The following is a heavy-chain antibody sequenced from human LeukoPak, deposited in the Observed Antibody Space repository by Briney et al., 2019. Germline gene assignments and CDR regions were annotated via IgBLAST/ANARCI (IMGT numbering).Heavy chain of an antibody. Sequence: GGSLRLSCAASGFTFSSYAMSWVRQAPGRGLEWVSAISGSGGSTYYADSVKGRFTISRDNSKNTLYLQMNSLRAEDTAVYYCAKGGYDYVWGSYSGDWGQGTLVTVSS. D-gene: IGHD3-16*01. CDR2: ISGSGGST. CDR3: AKGGYDYVWGSYSGD. CDR1: GFTFSSYA. V-gene: IGHV3-23*01. J-gene: IGHJ4*02.